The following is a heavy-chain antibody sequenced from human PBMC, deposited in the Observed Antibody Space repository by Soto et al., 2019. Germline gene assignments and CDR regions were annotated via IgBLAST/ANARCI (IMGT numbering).Heavy chain of an antibody. J-gene: IGHJ4*02. V-gene: IGHV4-59*01. CDR3: ARGGIVGASPPFYY. Sequence: QVQLQESGPGLVKPSETLSLTCTVSGGSISSYYWSWIRQPPGKGLEWIGYIYYSGSTNYNPSLKSRVTISVDTSKNQVSLKLSSVTAAATAVYYCARGGIVGASPPFYYWGQGTLVTVSS. CDR2: IYYSGST. D-gene: IGHD1-26*01. CDR1: GGSISSYY.